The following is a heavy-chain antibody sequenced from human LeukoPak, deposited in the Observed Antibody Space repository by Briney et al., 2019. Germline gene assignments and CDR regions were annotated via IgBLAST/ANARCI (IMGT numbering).Heavy chain of an antibody. CDR2: IYTSGST. CDR1: GGSISSYY. V-gene: IGHV4-4*07. J-gene: IGHJ4*02. CDR3: ARDRDYYDSSGPDY. D-gene: IGHD3-22*01. Sequence: PSETLSLTCTVSGGSISSYYWSWIRQPAGKGLEWIGRIYTSGSTNYNPSLRSRVTISVDTSKNQFSLKLSSVTAADTAVYYCARDRDYYDSSGPDYWGQGTLVTVSS.